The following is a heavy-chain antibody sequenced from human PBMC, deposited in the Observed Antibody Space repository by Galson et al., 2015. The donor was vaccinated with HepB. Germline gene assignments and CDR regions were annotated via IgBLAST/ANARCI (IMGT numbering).Heavy chain of an antibody. V-gene: IGHV5-51*01. CDR1: GYSFTSYW. CDR3: ARVSSGYRDDWYFDL. Sequence: QSGAEVKKPGESLKISCKGSGYSFTSYWIGWVRQMPGKGLEWMGIIYPGDSDTRYSPSFQGQVTISADKSISTAYLQWSSLKASDTAMYYCARVSSGYRDDWYFDLWGRGTLVTVSS. J-gene: IGHJ2*01. D-gene: IGHD3-3*01. CDR2: IYPGDSDT.